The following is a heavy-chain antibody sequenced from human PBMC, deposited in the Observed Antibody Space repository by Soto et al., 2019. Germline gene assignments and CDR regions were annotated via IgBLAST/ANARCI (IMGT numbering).Heavy chain of an antibody. Sequence: QVQLVESGGGVVQPGRSLRLSCAASGFTFSSYGMHWVRQAPGKGLEWVAVISYDGSNKYYADSVKGRFTISRDNSKNTLYLQMNSLRAEDTAVYYCAKDIGSSGCDWSATLDYWGQGTLVTVSS. CDR1: GFTFSSYG. V-gene: IGHV3-30*18. D-gene: IGHD6-25*01. J-gene: IGHJ4*02. CDR2: ISYDGSNK. CDR3: AKDIGSSGCDWSATLDY.